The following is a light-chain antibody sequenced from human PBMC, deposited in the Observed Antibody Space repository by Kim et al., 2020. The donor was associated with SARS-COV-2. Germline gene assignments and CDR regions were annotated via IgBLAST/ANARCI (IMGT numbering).Light chain of an antibody. V-gene: IGLV2-8*01. Sequence: GQSVTISCPGTRRDVGGYNYVSWYQQHPGKAPKLMIYEVSKRPSGVPDRFSGSKSGNTASLTVSGLQAEDEADYYCSSYAGSNNLVFGGGTQLTVL. CDR2: EVS. CDR3: SSYAGSNNLV. J-gene: IGLJ2*01. CDR1: RRDVGGYNY.